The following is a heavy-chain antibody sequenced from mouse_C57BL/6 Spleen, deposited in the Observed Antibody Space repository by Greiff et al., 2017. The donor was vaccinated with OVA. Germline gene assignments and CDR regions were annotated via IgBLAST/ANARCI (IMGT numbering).Heavy chain of an antibody. Sequence: EVQVVESGGGLVKPGGSLKLSCAASGFTFSDYGMHWVRQAPEKGLEWVAYISSGSSTIYYADTVKGRFTISRDNAKNTLFLQMTSLRSEDTAMYYCARNLLRWYFDVWGTGTTVTVSS. CDR3: ARNLLRWYFDV. CDR2: ISSGSSTI. D-gene: IGHD1-1*01. J-gene: IGHJ1*03. V-gene: IGHV5-17*01. CDR1: GFTFSDYG.